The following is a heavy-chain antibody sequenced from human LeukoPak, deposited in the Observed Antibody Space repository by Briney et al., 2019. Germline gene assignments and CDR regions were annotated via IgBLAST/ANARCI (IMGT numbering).Heavy chain of an antibody. Sequence: AGGSLRLSCAASGFTFRNSGMHWPRQAPGKGLEWVAIIWYDGSEKYYADSVKGRFAISRDNSKNTVSLQMNSLRAEDTALYYCAKDWGTTGTTGWLFDNWGQGTQVTVSS. D-gene: IGHD1-1*01. CDR2: IWYDGSEK. V-gene: IGHV3-33*06. J-gene: IGHJ4*02. CDR3: AKDWGTTGTTGWLFDN. CDR1: GFTFRNSG.